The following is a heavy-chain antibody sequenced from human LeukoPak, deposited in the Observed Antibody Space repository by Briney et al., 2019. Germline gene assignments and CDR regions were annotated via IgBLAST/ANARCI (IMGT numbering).Heavy chain of an antibody. CDR1: GFTFSGYW. Sequence: PGGSLRLSCAASGFTFSGYWMHWVRQAPGKGLAWVSVIRSDGSITTYAGSVKGRFTTSRDTAKNTLYLQMNSLRAEDTAVYYCARDGRSGNFDKWGQGTLVSVSS. V-gene: IGHV3-74*01. CDR3: ARDGRSGNFDK. CDR2: IRSDGSIT. D-gene: IGHD1-26*01. J-gene: IGHJ4*02.